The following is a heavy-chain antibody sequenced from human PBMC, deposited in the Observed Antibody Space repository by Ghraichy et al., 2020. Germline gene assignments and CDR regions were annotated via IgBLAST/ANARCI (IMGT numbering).Heavy chain of an antibody. V-gene: IGHV3-7*01. Sequence: GGSLRLSCAASEVTFSSYWMSWVRQAPGKGLEWVGNIKGDGSEKYYVDSVKGRFTISRDNAINSLYLQMNSLRVEDTAVYYCARNGAGVAPAAATYYYYGMDVWGPGTTVTVSS. CDR1: EVTFSSYW. CDR2: IKGDGSEK. D-gene: IGHD2-2*01. CDR3: ARNGAGVAPAAATYYYYGMDV. J-gene: IGHJ6*02.